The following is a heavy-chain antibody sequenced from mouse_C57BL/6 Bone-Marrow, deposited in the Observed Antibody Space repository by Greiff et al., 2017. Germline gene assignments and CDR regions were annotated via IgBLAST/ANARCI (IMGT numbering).Heavy chain of an antibody. D-gene: IGHD1-1*01. CDR3: ARAFYSGSSLDAMDY. V-gene: IGHV1-63*01. CDR1: GYTFTNYW. CDR2: IYPGGGYT. J-gene: IGHJ4*01. Sequence: VQLQESGAELVRPGTSVKMSCKASGYTFTNYWIGWAKQRPGHGLEWIGDIYPGGGYTNYNEKFKGKATLTADKSSSTAYMQFSSLTSEDSAIYYCARAFYSGSSLDAMDYWGQGTSVTVSS.